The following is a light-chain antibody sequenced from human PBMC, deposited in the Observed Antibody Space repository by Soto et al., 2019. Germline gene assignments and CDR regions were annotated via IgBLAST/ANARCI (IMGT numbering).Light chain of an antibody. J-gene: IGKJ5*01. CDR2: DAS. CDR1: QSVNSY. V-gene: IGKV3-11*01. Sequence: EIVLTQSPATLSLSPGERATLSCRASQSVNSYLAWYQQRPGQAPRLLIYDASNRATGVPARFGGSGSGTDFTLTISGLEPEDFAIYYCQQRANWAPITFGQGTRLEIK. CDR3: QQRANWAPIT.